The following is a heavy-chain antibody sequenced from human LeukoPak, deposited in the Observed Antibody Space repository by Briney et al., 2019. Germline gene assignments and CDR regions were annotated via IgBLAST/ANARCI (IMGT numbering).Heavy chain of an antibody. J-gene: IGHJ4*02. CDR2: TSGSGGRT. CDR1: GFAFSSYA. Sequence: GGSLRLSCAASGFAFSSYAMSWVRQAPGKGLEWVSATSGSGGRTYYADSVKGRFTISRDNAKSALYLQMNSLRAEDTAVYYCASGSSGSLTGYWGQGTLVTVSS. CDR3: ASGSSGSLTGY. D-gene: IGHD1-14*01. V-gene: IGHV3-23*01.